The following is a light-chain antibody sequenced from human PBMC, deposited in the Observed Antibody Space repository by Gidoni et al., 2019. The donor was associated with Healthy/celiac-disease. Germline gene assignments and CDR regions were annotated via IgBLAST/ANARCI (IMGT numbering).Light chain of an antibody. J-gene: IGLJ3*02. CDR3: AAWDDSLSGQGV. V-gene: IGLV1-47*01. Sequence: QSVLTQPPSASGTPGQTVTISGSGSSSNIGSNYGYWYQQLPGTAPKLLIYRNNQRPSGVPDRFSGSKSGTSASLASSGLRSEDEADYYCAAWDDSLSGQGVFGGGTKLTVL. CDR2: RNN. CDR1: SSNIGSNY.